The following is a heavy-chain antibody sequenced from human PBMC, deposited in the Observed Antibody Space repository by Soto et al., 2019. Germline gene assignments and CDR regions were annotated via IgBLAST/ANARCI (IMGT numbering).Heavy chain of an antibody. CDR1: GDTFNFYS. Sequence: QVQLVQSGAEVKKPGSSVRVSCKASGDTFNFYSINWVRQAPGLGLEWMGRINPILSMSNYAQRFQGRVTLTANKSTSTAYLELSRLRSEDTAMYYCASSYGSGYRAFDSWGQGALVTVSS. CDR2: INPILSMS. D-gene: IGHD3-10*01. V-gene: IGHV1-69*02. CDR3: ASSYGSGYRAFDS. J-gene: IGHJ4*02.